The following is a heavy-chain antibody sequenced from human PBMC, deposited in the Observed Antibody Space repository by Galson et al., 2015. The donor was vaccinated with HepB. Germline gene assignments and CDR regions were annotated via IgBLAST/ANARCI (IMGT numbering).Heavy chain of an antibody. CDR2: INSDGNST. CDR3: AREVVVPAATPYYYYYYGMDV. V-gene: IGHV3-74*01. D-gene: IGHD2-2*01. J-gene: IGHJ6*02. Sequence: SLRLSCATSGFTFSSSWMHWVRRTPGKGLVWVSRINSDGNSTTYADSVKGRFTISRDNAKNTLYLQMNSLRVEDTAVYYCAREVVVPAATPYYYYYYGMDVWGQGTTVTVSS. CDR1: GFTFSSSW.